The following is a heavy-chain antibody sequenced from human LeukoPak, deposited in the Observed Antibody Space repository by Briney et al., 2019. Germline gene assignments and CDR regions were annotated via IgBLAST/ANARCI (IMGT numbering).Heavy chain of an antibody. D-gene: IGHD3-10*01. CDR1: GFTFSTYS. J-gene: IGHJ4*02. CDR2: VSSSGSTI. Sequence: GGSLSLSCAASGFTFSTYSMNWVRQAPGKGLEWVSYVSSSGSTIYYADSVKGRFTISRDNAKNSLYLQMNSLRAEDTAVYYCARGGGPMVRGVIISSWGQGTLVTVSS. CDR3: ARGGGPMVRGVIISS. V-gene: IGHV3-48*04.